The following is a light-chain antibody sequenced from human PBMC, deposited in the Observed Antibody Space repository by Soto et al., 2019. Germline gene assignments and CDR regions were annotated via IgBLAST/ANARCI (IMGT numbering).Light chain of an antibody. CDR3: QQYETFSGT. CDR1: QPISDY. J-gene: IGKJ1*01. CDR2: TAS. V-gene: IGKV1-16*01. Sequence: DIQMTQSPSSLSASVVDRVTITFRTSQPISDYLNWYQQKPGKAPTLLIYTASNLQSGVPSRFSGSGSGTKFTLTIASLQPDDFATYYCQQYETFSGTFGPGTKVDIK.